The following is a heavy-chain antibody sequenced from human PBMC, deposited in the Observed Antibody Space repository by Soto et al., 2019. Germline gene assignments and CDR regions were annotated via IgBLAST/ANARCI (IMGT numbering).Heavy chain of an antibody. D-gene: IGHD6-13*01. CDR3: AKDSVYSSSWWGAFDI. J-gene: IGHJ3*02. CDR2: ISYDGSNK. Sequence: GGSLRLSCAASGFTFSSYGMHWVRQAPGKGLEWVAVISYDGSNKYYADSVKGRFTISRDNSKNTLYLQMNSLRAEDTAVYYCAKDSVYSSSWWGAFDIWGQGTTVTVSS. V-gene: IGHV3-30*18. CDR1: GFTFSSYG.